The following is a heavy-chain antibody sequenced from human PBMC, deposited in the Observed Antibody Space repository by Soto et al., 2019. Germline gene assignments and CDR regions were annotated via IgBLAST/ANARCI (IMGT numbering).Heavy chain of an antibody. CDR3: ARVGNYYDSSGYSELPI. D-gene: IGHD3-22*01. CDR2: INPSGGST. J-gene: IGHJ3*02. Sequence: VASVKVSCKASGYTFTSYYMHWVRQAPGQGLEWMGIINPSGGSTSYAQKFQGRVTMTRDTSTSTVYMELSSLRSEDTAVYYCARVGNYYDSSGYSELPIWGQGTMGTVSS. CDR1: GYTFTSYY. V-gene: IGHV1-46*01.